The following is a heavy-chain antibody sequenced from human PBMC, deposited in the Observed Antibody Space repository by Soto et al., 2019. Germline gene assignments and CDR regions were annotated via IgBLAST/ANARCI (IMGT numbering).Heavy chain of an antibody. CDR2: ISGSGDST. CDR1: GFTFSSYA. CDR3: AKGVPGIAVAGTGYFQH. Sequence: QTGGSLRLSCAASGFTFSSYAMSWVRQAPGKGLEWVSGISGSGDSTYYADSVKGRFTISRDNSKKTVYLQMNSLRAEDTAVYYCAKGVPGIAVAGTGYFQHWGQGTLVTVSS. J-gene: IGHJ1*01. V-gene: IGHV3-23*01. D-gene: IGHD6-19*01.